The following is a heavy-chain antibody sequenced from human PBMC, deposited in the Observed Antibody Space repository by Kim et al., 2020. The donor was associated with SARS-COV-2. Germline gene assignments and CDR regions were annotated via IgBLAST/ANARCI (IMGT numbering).Heavy chain of an antibody. V-gene: IGHV3-23*01. Sequence: SPDSGKGRFTISRDNSKNTLYLQVNSLRAEDTAVYYCAKGSCLTGVCYFDYWGQGTLVTVSS. CDR3: AKGSCLTGVCYFDY. J-gene: IGHJ4*02. D-gene: IGHD2-8*01.